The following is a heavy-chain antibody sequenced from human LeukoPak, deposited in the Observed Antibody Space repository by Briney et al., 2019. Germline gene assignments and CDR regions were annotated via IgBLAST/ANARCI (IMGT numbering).Heavy chain of an antibody. D-gene: IGHD6-19*01. CDR3: ARPGYSSGWYTEGGWFDP. Sequence: ASVKVSCKASGYTFTSYGISWVRQAPGQGLEWMGWISAYNGNTNYAQKLQGRVTMTTDTSTSTAYMELRSLRSDDTAVYYCARPGYSSGWYTEGGWFDPWGQGTLVTVSS. J-gene: IGHJ5*02. CDR2: ISAYNGNT. CDR1: GYTFTSYG. V-gene: IGHV1-18*01.